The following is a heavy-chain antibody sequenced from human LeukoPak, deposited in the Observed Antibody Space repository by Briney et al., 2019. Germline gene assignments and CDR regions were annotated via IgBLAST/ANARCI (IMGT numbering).Heavy chain of an antibody. CDR1: GGSISSSNW. V-gene: IGHV4-4*02. CDR3: ARGCGGDYAGWFDP. J-gene: IGHJ5*02. D-gene: IGHD2-21*02. Sequence: SETLSLTCAVSGGSISSSNWWSWVRQPPGKGLEWIGEIYHSGSTNYNPSLKSRVTISVDKSKNQFSLKLSSVTAADTAVYYCARGCGGDYAGWFDPWGQGTLVTVSS. CDR2: IYHSGST.